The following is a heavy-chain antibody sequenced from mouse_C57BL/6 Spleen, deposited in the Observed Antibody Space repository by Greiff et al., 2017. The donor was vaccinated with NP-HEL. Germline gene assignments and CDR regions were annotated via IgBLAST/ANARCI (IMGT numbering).Heavy chain of an antibody. V-gene: IGHV1-82*01. CDR2: IYPGDGDT. CDR1: GYAFSSSW. Sequence: QVQLQQSGPELVKPGASVKISCKASGYAFSSSWMNWVKQRPGKGLEWIGRIYPGDGDTNYNGKFKGKATLTADKSSSTAYMQLSSLTSEDSAVYFCAPYDYDRGWGQGTLVTVSA. D-gene: IGHD2-4*01. CDR3: APYDYDRG. J-gene: IGHJ3*01.